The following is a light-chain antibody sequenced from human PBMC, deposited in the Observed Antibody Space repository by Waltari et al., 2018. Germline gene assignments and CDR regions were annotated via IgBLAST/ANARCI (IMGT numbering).Light chain of an antibody. CDR2: DAS. CDR3: QETNTFPIT. CDR1: QDISNQ. V-gene: IGKV1D-12*01. Sequence: DIQMTQSPSSVSASVGDTVTITCRASQDISNQLTWYQQKPGKAPKFLSYDASTLESGVPSRFSGSGSGTDFTLTVRSLQPEDFATYYCQETNTFPITFGQGTRLEIK. J-gene: IGKJ5*01.